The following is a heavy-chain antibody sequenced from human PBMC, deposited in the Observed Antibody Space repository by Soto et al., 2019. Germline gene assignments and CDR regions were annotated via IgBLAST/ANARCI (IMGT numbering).Heavy chain of an antibody. CDR3: ARHYRSGSYYNH. Sequence: GESLKISFKGSGYSFTSYLISWVRQMPVKGLAWMGRIDPSDSYTNYSPSFQGHVTISADKSISTAYLQWSSLKASDTAMYYCARHYRSGSYYNHWAQGTLVAVCS. CDR1: GYSFTSYL. D-gene: IGHD3-10*01. J-gene: IGHJ5*02. V-gene: IGHV5-10-1*01. CDR2: IDPSDSYT.